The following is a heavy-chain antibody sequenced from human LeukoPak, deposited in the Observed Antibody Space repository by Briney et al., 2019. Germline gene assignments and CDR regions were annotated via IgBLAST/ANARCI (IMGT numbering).Heavy chain of an antibody. V-gene: IGHV1-46*01. D-gene: IGHD2-21*02. CDR2: INPSGGST. CDR3: ARTEGRRWFDP. Sequence: ASVKVSCKASGYTFTSYYMHWVRQAPGQGLEWMGIINPSGGSTSYAQKFQGRVTMTRDMSTSTVYMELSSLRSEDTAVYYCARTEGRRWFDPWGQGTLVTVSS. J-gene: IGHJ5*02. CDR1: GYTFTSYY.